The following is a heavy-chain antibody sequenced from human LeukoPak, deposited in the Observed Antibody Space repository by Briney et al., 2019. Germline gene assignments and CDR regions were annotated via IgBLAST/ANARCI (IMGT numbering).Heavy chain of an antibody. CDR1: GFTVSSNY. D-gene: IGHD4-23*01. Sequence: GGSLRLSCAASGFTVSSNYMSWVRQAPGKGLERVSVIYSGGSTYYADSVKGRLPISSDNSKNTLYLQMNSLRAEDTAEYYCARESSQLRWTKDYWGQGTLVTVSS. J-gene: IGHJ4*02. V-gene: IGHV3-66*02. CDR2: IYSGGST. CDR3: ARESSQLRWTKDY.